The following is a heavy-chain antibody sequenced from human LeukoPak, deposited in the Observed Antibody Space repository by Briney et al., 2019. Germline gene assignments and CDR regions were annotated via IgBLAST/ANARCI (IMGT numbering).Heavy chain of an antibody. CDR3: CRGMRYSGSYVVEF. Sequence: SQTLSLTCTVSGDSVTNDDYFWGWTRQPPGEGLEWIGYIYYTAGTYYNPSLRSRLIMSIDASRNQFSLQLNSVTAADTAVYSCCRGMRYSGSYVVEFWGLGTLVTVSS. D-gene: IGHD1-26*01. CDR1: GDSVTNDDYF. J-gene: IGHJ4*02. CDR2: IYYTAGT. V-gene: IGHV4-30-4*01.